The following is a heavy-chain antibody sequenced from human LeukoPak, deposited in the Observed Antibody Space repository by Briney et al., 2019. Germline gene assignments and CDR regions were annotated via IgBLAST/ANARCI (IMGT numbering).Heavy chain of an antibody. D-gene: IGHD4-17*01. Sequence: GGSLGLSCAASGFTVSSNYMSWVRQAPGKGLEWVSIIYSGGRTYYTDSVRGRFTISRDNSKNTLYLQMNSLTTEDTAVYYCARDVAYGAAGYWGQGTLVTVPS. CDR2: IYSGGRT. CDR1: GFTVSSNY. V-gene: IGHV3-66*02. CDR3: ARDVAYGAAGY. J-gene: IGHJ4*02.